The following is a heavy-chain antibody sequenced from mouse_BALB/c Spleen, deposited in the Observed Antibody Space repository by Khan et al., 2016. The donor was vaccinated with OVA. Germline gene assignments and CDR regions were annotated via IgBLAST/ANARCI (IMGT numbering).Heavy chain of an antibody. V-gene: IGHV3-2*02. CDR3: ARIQGGDFDY. CDR2: ISYSGNT. Sequence: EVQLQESGPGLVKPSQSLSLTCTVTGYSITGDYAWNWIRQFPGNKLEWMGYISYSGNTKYNPSFKSRISFTRDTSNNQFFLQLNFVTIEDTATYYCARIQGGDFDYWGQGTTLTVS. J-gene: IGHJ2*01. CDR1: GYSITGDYA. D-gene: IGHD3-2*02.